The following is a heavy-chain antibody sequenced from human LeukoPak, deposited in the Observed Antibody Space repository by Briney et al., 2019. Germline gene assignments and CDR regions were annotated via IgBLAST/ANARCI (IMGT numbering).Heavy chain of an antibody. CDR1: GFTFSSYS. D-gene: IGHD1-26*01. CDR2: ISSSSSYI. J-gene: IGHJ4*02. CDR3: AKEDIVGASPSGY. Sequence: PGGSLRLSCAASGFTFSSYSMNWVRQAPGKGLEWVSSISSSSSYIYYADSVKGRFTISRDNSKNTLYLQMNSLRAEDTAVYYCAKEDIVGASPSGYWGQGTLVTVSS. V-gene: IGHV3-21*01.